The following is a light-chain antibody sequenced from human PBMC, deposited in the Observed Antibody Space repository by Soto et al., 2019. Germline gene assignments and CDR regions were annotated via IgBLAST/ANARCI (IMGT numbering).Light chain of an antibody. CDR3: SSYAGTNAYVL. Sequence: QSVLTQPPSASGSPGQSVTISCTGTSSDVGGYDYVSWYQRHPGKAPKLLIYDVSKRPSGVPDRFSGSKSVNTASLTVSGLQADDAAYYSCSSYAGTNAYVLFGGGTKLTVL. V-gene: IGLV2-8*01. CDR2: DVS. J-gene: IGLJ2*01. CDR1: SSDVGGYDY.